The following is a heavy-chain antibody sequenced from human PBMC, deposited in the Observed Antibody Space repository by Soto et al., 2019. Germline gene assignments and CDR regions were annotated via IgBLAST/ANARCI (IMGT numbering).Heavy chain of an antibody. CDR1: GFTFSSYG. D-gene: IGHD5-12*01. Sequence: GGSLRLSCAASGFTFSSYGMHWVRQAPGKGLEWVAVISYDGSNKYYADSVKGRFTISRDNSKNTLYLQMNSLRAEDTAVYYCAKDRGKRWLQLLYYYYGMDVWGQGTTVTVSS. CDR3: AKDRGKRWLQLLYYYYGMDV. CDR2: ISYDGSNK. J-gene: IGHJ6*02. V-gene: IGHV3-30*18.